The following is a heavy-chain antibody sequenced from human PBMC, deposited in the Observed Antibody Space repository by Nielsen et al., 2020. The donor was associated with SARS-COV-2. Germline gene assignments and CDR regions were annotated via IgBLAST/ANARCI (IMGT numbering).Heavy chain of an antibody. CDR1: GGSVSSGSYY. J-gene: IGHJ6*02. V-gene: IGHV4-61*01. D-gene: IGHD2-15*01. Sequence: GSLRLSCTVSGGSVSSGSYYWSWIRQPPGKGLEWIGYIYYSGSTNYNPSLKSRVTISVDTSKNQFSLKLSSVTAADTAVYYCARAGYCSGGSCYPYYYYYYGMDVWGQGTTVTVSS. CDR2: IYYSGST. CDR3: ARAGYCSGGSCYPYYYYYYGMDV.